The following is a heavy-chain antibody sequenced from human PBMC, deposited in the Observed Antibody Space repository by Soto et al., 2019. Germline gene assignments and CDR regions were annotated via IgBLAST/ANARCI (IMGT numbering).Heavy chain of an antibody. J-gene: IGHJ5*02. D-gene: IGHD6-13*01. V-gene: IGHV3-11*01. Sequence: GGSLRLSCAASGCTFSEYYMSWIRQAPGKGLEWVSYISSSGSTIYYADSVKGRFTISRDNAKNSLYLQMNSLRAEDTAVYYCAKGIAAAAVIGFDPWGQGTLVTVS. CDR3: AKGIAAAAVIGFDP. CDR2: ISSSGSTI. CDR1: GCTFSEYY.